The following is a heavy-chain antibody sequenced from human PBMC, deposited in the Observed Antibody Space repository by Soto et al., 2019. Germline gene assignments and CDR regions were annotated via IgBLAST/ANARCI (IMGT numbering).Heavy chain of an antibody. CDR2: MNLNTGNT. J-gene: IGHJ4*02. Sequence: QVQLVQSGAEVKKPGASVKVSCKPLGSTSTSNESNWVEKATEQGLEWRGWMNLNTGNTGYAQKFQGRVTMTRNTSISTAYMELSSLRSEDTAVYYCAREITGEFPNWGQGTLVTVSS. D-gene: IGHD1-20*01. CDR3: AREITGEFPN. CDR1: GSTSTSNE. V-gene: IGHV1-8*01.